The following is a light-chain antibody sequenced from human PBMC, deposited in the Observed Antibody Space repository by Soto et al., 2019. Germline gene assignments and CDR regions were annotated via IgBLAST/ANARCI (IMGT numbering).Light chain of an antibody. CDR1: QSVSSN. Sequence: EIGMTQSPATLSVSPGERATLSCRASQSVSSNLAWYQQKPGQAPRLLIYGASTRATGIPARFSGSGSGTEFTLTISSLQSEDFAVYYCQQYNNWITFGGGTKV. CDR3: QQYNNWIT. V-gene: IGKV3-15*01. J-gene: IGKJ4*01. CDR2: GAS.